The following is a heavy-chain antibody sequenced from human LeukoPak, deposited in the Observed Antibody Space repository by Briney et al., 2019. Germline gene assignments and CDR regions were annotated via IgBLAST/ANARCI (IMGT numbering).Heavy chain of an antibody. CDR2: IYYSGST. Sequence: PSETLSLTCTVSGGSISSYYWSWIRQPPGKGLEWIGYIYYSGSTNYNPSLKSRVTISVDTSKNQCSLKLSSVTAADTAVYYCAGYSGSWVDFDYWGQGTLVTVSS. D-gene: IGHD1-26*01. V-gene: IGHV4-59*08. CDR3: AGYSGSWVDFDY. J-gene: IGHJ4*02. CDR1: GGSISSYY.